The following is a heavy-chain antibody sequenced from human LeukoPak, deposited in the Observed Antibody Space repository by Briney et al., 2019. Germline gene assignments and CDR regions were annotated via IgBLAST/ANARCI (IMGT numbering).Heavy chain of an antibody. V-gene: IGHV3-48*03. Sequence: GGSLRLSCAASGFTFSSYEMNWVRQAPGEGLEWVSCISSSGSTIYYADSVKGRFTISRDNAKNSLYLQMNSPRAEDTAVYYCAELGITMIGGVWGKGTTVTISS. CDR1: GFTFSSYE. CDR3: AELGITMIGGV. D-gene: IGHD3-10*02. J-gene: IGHJ6*04. CDR2: ISSSGSTI.